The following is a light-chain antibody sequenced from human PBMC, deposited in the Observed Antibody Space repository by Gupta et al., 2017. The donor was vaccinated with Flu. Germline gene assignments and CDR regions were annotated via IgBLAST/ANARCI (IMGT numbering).Light chain of an antibody. CDR1: SSDVGTYNR. J-gene: IGLJ1*01. V-gene: IGLV2-18*02. CDR2: EVS. Sequence: QSALTQPPSVSGSPGQSVTISCTGTSSDVGTYNRVSWYQQPPGPAPKLRIYEVSNRPSGVPDRFSGSKSGNTASLTISGLQGEDEADYYCSSYTSSSTYVFGTGTKVTVL. CDR3: SSYTSSSTYV.